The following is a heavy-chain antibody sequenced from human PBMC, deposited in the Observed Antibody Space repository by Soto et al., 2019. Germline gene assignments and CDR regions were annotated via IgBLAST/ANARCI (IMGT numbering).Heavy chain of an antibody. D-gene: IGHD1-26*01. CDR3: ARHPIVGTTLYFDY. V-gene: IGHV4-39*01. CDR1: GGSISSSSDY. Sequence: SETLSLTCTVSGGSISSSSDYWGWIRQPPGKGLEWLAYIYYSGSTYYNPSLKSRITISMDTSKNQVSLRLTSVTAADTAVYYCARHPIVGTTLYFDYWGRGTLVTVSS. J-gene: IGHJ4*02. CDR2: IYYSGST.